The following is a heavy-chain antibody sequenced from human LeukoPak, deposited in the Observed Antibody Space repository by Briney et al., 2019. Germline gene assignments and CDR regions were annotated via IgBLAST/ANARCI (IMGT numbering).Heavy chain of an antibody. CDR2: IYYSGST. CDR1: AGSIISSSYY. V-gene: IGHV4-39*07. Sequence: SETLSLTCTVSAGSIISSSYYWGWIRQPPGKGLEWIGSIYYSGSTYYNPSLKSRVTISVDTSKNQFSLKLSSVTAADTAVYYCARLEHEASLDYWGQGTLVTVSS. CDR3: ARLEHEASLDY. J-gene: IGHJ4*02.